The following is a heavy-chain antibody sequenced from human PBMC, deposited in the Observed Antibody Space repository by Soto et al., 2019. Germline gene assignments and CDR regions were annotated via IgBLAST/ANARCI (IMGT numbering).Heavy chain of an antibody. CDR1: GYTFTSYG. Sequence: QVQLVQSGAEEKKPGASVKVSCKASGYTFTSYGIQWVRQAPGQRLEWMGWINAGNGNTKYSQKFQGRVTITRDTSASTAYMELSSLRSEDTAVYYCARADGPGFVGPWGQGTRVTVSS. CDR3: ARADGPGFVGP. V-gene: IGHV1-3*05. CDR2: INAGNGNT. J-gene: IGHJ5*02. D-gene: IGHD2-2*01.